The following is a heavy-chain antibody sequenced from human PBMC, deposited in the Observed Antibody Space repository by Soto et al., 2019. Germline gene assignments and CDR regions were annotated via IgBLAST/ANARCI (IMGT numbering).Heavy chain of an antibody. CDR2: IFPILGIA. CDR1: GGTFSSYT. D-gene: IGHD3-22*01. CDR3: GRGGSSGS. V-gene: IGHV1-69*02. J-gene: IGHJ4*02. Sequence: QVQLVQSGAEVKKPGSSVKVSCKASGGTFSSYTISWVRQAPGQGLEWMGRIFPILGIANYAQKFQGRVMXTADKSTSTAYMELSSLRSEDTAVYYCGRGGSSGSWGQGTLVTVSS.